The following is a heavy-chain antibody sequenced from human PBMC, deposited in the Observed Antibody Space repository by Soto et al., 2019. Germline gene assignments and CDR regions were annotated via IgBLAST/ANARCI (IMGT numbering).Heavy chain of an antibody. CDR3: ARDALLQSSGWSNWYFDL. V-gene: IGHV1-18*01. D-gene: IGHD6-19*01. CDR2: ISAYNGNT. J-gene: IGHJ2*01. Sequence: QVQLVQSGAEVKKPGASVKVSCKASGYTFTSYGISWVRQAPGQGLEWMGWISAYNGNTNYAQKLQGRVTMTTDTSTSTAYMELRSLRSDDTAVYYCARDALLQSSGWSNWYFDLWGRGTLVTVSS. CDR1: GYTFTSYG.